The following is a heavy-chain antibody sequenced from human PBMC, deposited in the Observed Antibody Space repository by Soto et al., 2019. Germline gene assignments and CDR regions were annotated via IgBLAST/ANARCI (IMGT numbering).Heavy chain of an antibody. CDR3: ARGGFYIWGSYRPAPAFEY. D-gene: IGHD3-16*02. CDR2: IHYSGTT. CDR1: GGSISGYY. Sequence: ASETLSLTCIVSGGSISGYYWTWIRQPPGKELEWIGYIHYSGTTNYNPSLKSRVTISVDTSKNQFSLKLSSVTAADTAVYYCARGGFYIWGSYRPAPAFEYWGQGTLVTVSS. V-gene: IGHV4-59*12. J-gene: IGHJ4*02.